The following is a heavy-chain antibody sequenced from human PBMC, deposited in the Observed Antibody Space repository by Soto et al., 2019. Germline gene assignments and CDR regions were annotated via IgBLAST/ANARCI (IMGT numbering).Heavy chain of an antibody. D-gene: IGHD1-26*01. Sequence: QITLKESGPTLVKPTQTLTLTFTFSGFSLSTSGVSVGWIHQPPGKALEWLALIYLDNDKLYSASLKSRLTITKETSKNQVVLTMTNMDPVDTATYYCAHSALQTGDFDYWGHVTLVTVSS. CDR1: GFSLSTSGVS. J-gene: IGHJ4*01. CDR3: AHSALQTGDFDY. CDR2: IYLDNDK. V-gene: IGHV2-5*02.